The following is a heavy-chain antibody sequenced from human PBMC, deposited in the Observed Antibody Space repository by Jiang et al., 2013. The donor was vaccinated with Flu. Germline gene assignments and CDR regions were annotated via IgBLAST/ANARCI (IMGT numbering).Heavy chain of an antibody. Sequence: QLVESGGGLVQPGGSLRLSCAALWTSPSVATGMHWVRQAPGKGLVWVSRINSDGSSTSYADSVKGRFTISRDNAKNTLYLQMNSLRAEDTAVYYCARSGSGYYYVSYYYGMDVWGQGTTVTVSS. CDR1: TSPSVATG. D-gene: IGHD3-22*01. J-gene: IGHJ6*02. V-gene: IGHV3-74*01. CDR2: INSDGSST. CDR3: ARSGSGYYYVSYYYGMDV.